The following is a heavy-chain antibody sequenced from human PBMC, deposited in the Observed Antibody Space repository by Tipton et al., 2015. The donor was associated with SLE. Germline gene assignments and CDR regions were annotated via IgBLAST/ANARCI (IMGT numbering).Heavy chain of an antibody. CDR3: ARDRSMVGAAGEAFDI. Sequence: TLSLTCTVSGGSISSHYWTCIRQTPGKGLEWIGYIYYTGSTNYNPSLKSRVTISLDTPKNQFSLKLNSVTAADTAVYYCARDRSMVGAAGEAFDIWGQGTLVTVSS. D-gene: IGHD1-26*01. CDR1: GGSISSHY. V-gene: IGHV4-59*11. CDR2: IYYTGST. J-gene: IGHJ3*02.